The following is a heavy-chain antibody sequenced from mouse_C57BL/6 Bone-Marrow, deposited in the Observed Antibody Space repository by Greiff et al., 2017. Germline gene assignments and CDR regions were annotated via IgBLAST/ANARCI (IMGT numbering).Heavy chain of an antibody. CDR1: GYTFTSYW. J-gene: IGHJ2*01. D-gene: IGHD2-3*01. CDR3: AREGWLPFDY. CDR2: IDPSASYT. V-gene: IGHV1-50*01. Sequence: VQLQQPGAELVKPGASVKLSCKASGYTFTSYWMQWVKQRPGPGLEWIGEIDPSASYTNYNQKFKGKATLTVDTSSSTAYMQLSSLTSEDSAVYYCAREGWLPFDYWGQSTTLTVSS.